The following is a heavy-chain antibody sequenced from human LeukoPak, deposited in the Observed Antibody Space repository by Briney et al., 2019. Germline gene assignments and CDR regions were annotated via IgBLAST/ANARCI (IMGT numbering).Heavy chain of an antibody. CDR1: GFTVSTNY. J-gene: IGHJ4*02. V-gene: IGHV3-66*01. D-gene: IGHD3-10*01. CDR2: IYSGDTT. CDR3: ASILRSSSGYYFGY. Sequence: GGSLRLSCAASGFTVSTNYMSWVRQAPGKGLEWVSVIYSGDTTFYADSVRGKFTISRDNSKNTLYLQMNSLRAEDTAVYYCASILRSSSGYYFGYWGQGTLVTISS.